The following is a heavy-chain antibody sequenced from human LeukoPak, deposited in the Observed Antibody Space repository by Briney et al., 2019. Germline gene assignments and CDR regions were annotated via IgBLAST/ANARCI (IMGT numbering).Heavy chain of an antibody. CDR1: GFTFNSYW. CDR3: ARGADDSSWSYFDF. V-gene: IGHV3-74*01. J-gene: IGHJ4*02. Sequence: GGSLRLSCAASGFTFNSYWRHWVRQAPGKGLVWVSRINSDGGSTGYADFVRGRFTISRDNAKNTLYLQMNSLRAEDTAAYYCARGADDSSWSYFDFWGQGTLATVSS. D-gene: IGHD6-13*01. CDR2: INSDGGST.